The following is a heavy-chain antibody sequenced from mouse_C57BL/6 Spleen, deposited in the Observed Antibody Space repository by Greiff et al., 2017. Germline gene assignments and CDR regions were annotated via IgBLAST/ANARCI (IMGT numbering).Heavy chain of an antibody. V-gene: IGHV1-39*01. CDR3: ARYYGSLWYFDV. CDR2: INPNYGTT. Sequence: VQLKESGPELVKPGASVKISCKASGYSFTDYNMNWVKQSNGKSLEWIGVINPNYGTTSYNQKFKGKATLTVDQSSSTAYMQLNSLTSEDSAVYYCARYYGSLWYFDVWGTGTTVTVSS. D-gene: IGHD1-1*01. CDR1: GYSFTDYN. J-gene: IGHJ1*03.